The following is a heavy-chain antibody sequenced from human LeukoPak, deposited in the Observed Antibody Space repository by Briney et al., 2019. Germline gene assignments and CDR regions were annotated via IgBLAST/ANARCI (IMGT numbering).Heavy chain of an antibody. J-gene: IGHJ4*02. D-gene: IGHD3-22*01. CDR2: INSDDSRT. Sequence: GGSLRLSCAASGFTLSAFWMHWVRHAPGKGLVWVSRINSDDSRTTYADSVKGRFTISRDNAKNTLYLQMNSLRAEDTAVYYCARGLVHDTSGYYSDYWGQGTLVTVSS. CDR1: GFTLSAFW. CDR3: ARGLVHDTSGYYSDY. V-gene: IGHV3-74*01.